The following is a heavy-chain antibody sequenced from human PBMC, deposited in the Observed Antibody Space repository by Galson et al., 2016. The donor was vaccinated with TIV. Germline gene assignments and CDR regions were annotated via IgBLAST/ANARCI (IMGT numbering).Heavy chain of an antibody. Sequence: SLRLSCAISGFTFNNFALNWVRQAPGRGLEWVASINQDGDRKYYAESVKGRFIISRDNGSDSLYLEVASLRAEDTAVYYCATDLLDYWGQGSLVSVSS. CDR2: INQDGDRK. CDR3: ATDLLDY. CDR1: GFTFNNFA. V-gene: IGHV3-7*05. J-gene: IGHJ4*02.